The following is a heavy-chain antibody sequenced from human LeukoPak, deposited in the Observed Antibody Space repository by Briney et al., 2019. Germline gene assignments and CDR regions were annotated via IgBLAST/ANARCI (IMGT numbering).Heavy chain of an antibody. J-gene: IGHJ3*02. CDR3: TRGKNFRADAFDI. D-gene: IGHD2/OR15-2a*01. V-gene: IGHV3-33*01. CDR2: IWYDGSNK. CDR1: GFTFSGSS. Sequence: GGSLRLSCAASGFTFSGSSMHWVRQAPGKGLEWVAVIWYDGSNKNYVASVKGRFTISRDNPKNTLYLQMNSLRAEDTAVYYCTRGKNFRADAFDIWGQGTMVTVSS.